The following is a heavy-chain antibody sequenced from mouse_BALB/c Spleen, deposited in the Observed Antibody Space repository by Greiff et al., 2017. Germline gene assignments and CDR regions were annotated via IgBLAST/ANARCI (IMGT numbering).Heavy chain of an antibody. CDR3: ARKYGNPYYFDS. Sequence: EVHVVESGGGLVKPGGSLKLSCAASGFTFSSYAMSWVRQTPEKRLEWVATISSGGSYTYYPDSVKCRFTIYRDNAKNTLYLQMSSLRSEDTPMYYCARKYGNPYYFDSWGAGTTLSVSS. CDR1: GFTFSSYA. J-gene: IGHJ2*01. D-gene: IGHD2-10*02. V-gene: IGHV5-9-3*01. CDR2: ISSGGSYT.